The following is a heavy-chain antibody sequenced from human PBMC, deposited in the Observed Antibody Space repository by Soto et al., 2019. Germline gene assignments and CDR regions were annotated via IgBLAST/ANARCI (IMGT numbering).Heavy chain of an antibody. Sequence: ASETLSLTCAVYGGSFSGYYWSWIRQPPGKGLEWIGEINHSGSTNYNPSLKSRVTISVDTSKNQFSLKLSSVTAADTAVYYCARGQVRVYYYYGMDVWGQGTTVTVS. V-gene: IGHV4-34*01. CDR2: INHSGST. J-gene: IGHJ6*02. CDR1: GGSFSGYY. CDR3: ARGQVRVYYYYGMDV.